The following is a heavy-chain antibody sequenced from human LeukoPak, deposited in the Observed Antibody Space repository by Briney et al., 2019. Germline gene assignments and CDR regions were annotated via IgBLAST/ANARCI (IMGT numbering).Heavy chain of an antibody. CDR1: GGTFSSYT. CDR3: AREAHYYDSSGSFDY. D-gene: IGHD3-22*01. V-gene: IGHV1-69*04. Sequence: ASVKVSCKASGGTFSSYTISWVRQAPGQGLEWMGRLIPILGIANYAQKFQGGVTITADKSTSTAYMELSSLRSEDTAVYYCAREAHYYDSSGSFDYWGQGTLVTVSS. CDR2: LIPILGIA. J-gene: IGHJ4*02.